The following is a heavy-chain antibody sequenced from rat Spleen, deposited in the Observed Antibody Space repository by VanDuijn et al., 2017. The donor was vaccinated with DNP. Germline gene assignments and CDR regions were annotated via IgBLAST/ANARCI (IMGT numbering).Heavy chain of an antibody. CDR2: SSPSGSRT. D-gene: IGHD1-11*01. V-gene: IGHV5S10*01. CDR3: ATHSFTSGITTAFGS. Sequence: EVQLVESGGDLVLPGRSLKLSCAASGFSFSDYNMAWVRQAPKKGLEWVAASSPSGSRTYYADSVKGRFTIARDNAENTLFLQMDSLRSEDTATYYCATHSFTSGITTAFGSWGQGTLVTVSS. CDR1: GFSFSDYN. J-gene: IGHJ3*01.